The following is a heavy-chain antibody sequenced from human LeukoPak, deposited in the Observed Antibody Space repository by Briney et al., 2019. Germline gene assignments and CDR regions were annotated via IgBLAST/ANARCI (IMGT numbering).Heavy chain of an antibody. V-gene: IGHV4-61*08. Sequence: PSETLSLTCAVSGGSISSGGYSWSWIRQPPGKGLEWIGYISYSGTTNYNPSLKSRVTISIDTSKNQFSLKLSSVTAADTAIYYCARVLVERVEPYVLDAFDIWGQGTMVTVSS. CDR2: ISYSGTT. CDR1: GGSISSGGYS. D-gene: IGHD1-1*01. CDR3: ARVLVERVEPYVLDAFDI. J-gene: IGHJ3*02.